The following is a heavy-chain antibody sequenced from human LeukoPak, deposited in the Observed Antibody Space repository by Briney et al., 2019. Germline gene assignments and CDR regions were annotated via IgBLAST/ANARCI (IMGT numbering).Heavy chain of an antibody. V-gene: IGHV3-21*01. CDR3: AKPEYYYGSGSYYNFDY. CDR2: ISVSSTYI. J-gene: IGHJ4*02. CDR1: GFTFSSYN. D-gene: IGHD3-10*01. Sequence: GSLRLSCAASGFTFSSYNMNWVRQAPGKGLEWVSSISVSSTYIYYADSVKGRFTISRDNAKNSLYLQMNSLRAEDTAVYYCAKPEYYYGSGSYYNFDYWGQGTLVTVSS.